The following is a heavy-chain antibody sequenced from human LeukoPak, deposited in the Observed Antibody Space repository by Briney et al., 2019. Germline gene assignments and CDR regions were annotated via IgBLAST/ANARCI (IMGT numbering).Heavy chain of an antibody. CDR2: MNPNSGNT. CDR1: GYTFTSYD. Sequence: ASVKVSCKASGYTFTSYDINWVRQATGQGLEWMGWMNPNSGNTGYAQKFQSRVTMTRNTSISTAYMELSSLRSEDTSVYYCARVGPDPGDRRYYYYYMDVWGKGTVVTVSS. V-gene: IGHV1-8*01. J-gene: IGHJ6*03. D-gene: IGHD7-27*01. CDR3: ARVGPDPGDRRYYYYYMDV.